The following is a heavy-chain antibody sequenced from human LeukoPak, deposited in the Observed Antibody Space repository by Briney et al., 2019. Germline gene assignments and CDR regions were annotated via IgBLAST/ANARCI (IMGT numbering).Heavy chain of an antibody. V-gene: IGHV1-69*04. Sequence: ASVKVSCKASGGTFSSYAISWVRQAPGQGLEWMGRIIPILGIANYAQKFQGRVTITADKSTSTAYMELSSLRSEDTAVYYCARDSRLFAAAGAAGPQLRAFDIWGQGTMVTVSS. D-gene: IGHD6-13*01. CDR2: IIPILGIA. CDR3: ARDSRLFAAAGAAGPQLRAFDI. J-gene: IGHJ3*02. CDR1: GGTFSSYA.